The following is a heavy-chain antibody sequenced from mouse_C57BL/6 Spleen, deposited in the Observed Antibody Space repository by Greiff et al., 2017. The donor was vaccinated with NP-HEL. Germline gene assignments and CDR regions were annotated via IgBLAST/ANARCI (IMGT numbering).Heavy chain of an antibody. D-gene: IGHD4-1*01. J-gene: IGHJ1*03. CDR2: IWGGGST. CDR3: AKRPLGRDWYFEV. Sequence: VKLQESGPGLVAPSQSLSITCTVSGFSLTSYGVDWVRQPPGKGLEWLGAIWGGGSTNYNSALMSRLSISKDNTKSQVFLKMSSLQTDDTAMYYCAKRPLGRDWYFEVWGTGTTVTVDS. V-gene: IGHV2-9*01. CDR1: GFSLTSYG.